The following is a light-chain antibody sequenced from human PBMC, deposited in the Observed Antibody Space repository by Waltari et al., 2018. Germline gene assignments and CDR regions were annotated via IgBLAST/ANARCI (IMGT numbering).Light chain of an antibody. CDR1: QSNVGDNV. Sequence: QTVLTQPPSTSGAPGQTVTISCSGTQSNVGDNVVNWYQQFPGAVPRLLIYRNDQRPAGVPGRFSGSNAGTSASLAMSGLRSEDEADYFCASWDDSPTGRWVFGGGTKVTVL. CDR3: ASWDDSPTGRWV. CDR2: RND. V-gene: IGLV1-44*01. J-gene: IGLJ3*02.